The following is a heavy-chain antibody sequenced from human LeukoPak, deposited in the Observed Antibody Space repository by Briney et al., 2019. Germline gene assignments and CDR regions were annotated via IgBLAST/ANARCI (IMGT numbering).Heavy chain of an antibody. CDR1: GYSFTSYW. V-gene: IGHV5-51*01. D-gene: IGHD1-26*01. CDR3: ARHISSGSYYYYYYMDV. Sequence: GESLKISCKGSGYSFTSYWIGWVRQMPGKGLEWMGIIYPGDSDTSYSPSFQGQVTISADKSISTAYLQWSRLKASDTAMYYCARHISSGSYYYYYYMDVWGKGTTVTVSS. J-gene: IGHJ6*03. CDR2: IYPGDSDT.